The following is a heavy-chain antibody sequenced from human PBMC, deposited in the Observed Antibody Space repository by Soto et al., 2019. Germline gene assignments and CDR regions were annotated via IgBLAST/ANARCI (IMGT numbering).Heavy chain of an antibody. CDR1: GSTFSSYG. J-gene: IGHJ4*02. CDR3: ARDGGYFSGGSCLPLYFDY. D-gene: IGHD2-15*01. CDR2: IWYDGSNK. Sequence: GSLRLSCAASGSTFSSYGMHWVRQAPGKGLERVAVIWYDGSNKYYADSVKGRFTISRDNSKNTLYLQMNSLRAEDTAVYYCARDGGYFSGGSCLPLYFDYWGQGTLITVSS. V-gene: IGHV3-33*01.